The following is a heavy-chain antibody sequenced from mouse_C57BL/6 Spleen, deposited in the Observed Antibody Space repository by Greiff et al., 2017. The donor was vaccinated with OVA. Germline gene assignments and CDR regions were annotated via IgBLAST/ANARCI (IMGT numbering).Heavy chain of an antibody. CDR1: GFTFSSYA. CDR3: TRDREDSTWCAY. J-gene: IGHJ3*01. Sequence: EVQRVESGEGLVKPVGSLKLSCAASGFTFSSYAMSWVRQTPEKRLEWVAYISSGGDYIYYADTVKGRFTISRDNARNTLYLQMSSLKSEDTAMYYCTRDREDSTWCAYWGQGTLVTVSA. D-gene: IGHD3-1*01. CDR2: ISSGGDYI. V-gene: IGHV5-9-1*02.